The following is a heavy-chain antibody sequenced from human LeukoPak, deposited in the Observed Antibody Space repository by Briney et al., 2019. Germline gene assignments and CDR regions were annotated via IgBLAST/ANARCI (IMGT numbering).Heavy chain of an antibody. Sequence: SETLSLTCTVSGYSISSDYYWDWIRQPPGKGLEWVGSIYHSGSAYYNPSLKSRVTILVDTSKNQFSLKLSSVTAADTAVYYCARDPKDIVVVPAAPYYYYYMDVWGKGTTVTVSS. CDR1: GYSISSDYY. CDR2: IYHSGSA. J-gene: IGHJ6*03. D-gene: IGHD2-2*01. V-gene: IGHV4-38-2*02. CDR3: ARDPKDIVVVPAAPYYYYYMDV.